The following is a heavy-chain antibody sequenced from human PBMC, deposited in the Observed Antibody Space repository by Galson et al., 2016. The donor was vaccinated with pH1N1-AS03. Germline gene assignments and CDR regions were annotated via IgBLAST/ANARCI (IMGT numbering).Heavy chain of an antibody. Sequence: SLRLSCAGSGFSIRTYWMHWVRQVPGKGLVWGSRINTDGSSTNYADSVKGRFTISRDNAKNTLYLQMNSLGAEDTAFYYCARGSDDYIWGGYSGDYWSQGILVTVSS. D-gene: IGHD3-16*01. CDR3: ARGSDDYIWGGYSGDY. J-gene: IGHJ4*02. V-gene: IGHV3-74*01. CDR1: GFSIRTYW. CDR2: INTDGSST.